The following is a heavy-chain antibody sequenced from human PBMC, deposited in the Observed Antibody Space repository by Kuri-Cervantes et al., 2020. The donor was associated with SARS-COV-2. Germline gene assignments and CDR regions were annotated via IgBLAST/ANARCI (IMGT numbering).Heavy chain of an antibody. CDR2: ISSSSSYI. V-gene: IGHV3-21*04. J-gene: IGHJ4*02. D-gene: IGHD2-15*01. CDR1: GFTFSSYA. Sequence: GESLKISCAASGFTFSSYAMHWVRQAPGKGLEWVSSISSSSSYIYYADSVKGRFTISRDNSKNTLYLQMNSLRSDDTALYYCARGDFTAGFYWGQGTQVTVSS. CDR3: ARGDFTAGFY.